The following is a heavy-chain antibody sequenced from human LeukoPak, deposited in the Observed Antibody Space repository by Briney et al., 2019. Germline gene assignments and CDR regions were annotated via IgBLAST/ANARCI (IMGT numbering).Heavy chain of an antibody. CDR3: AKARGYSSGWLHDAFDI. V-gene: IGHV3-30*18. Sequence: GGSLRLSCAASGFTFSSYGMHWVRQAPGKGLEWVAVISYDGSNKYYADSVKGRFTISRDNSKNTLYLQMNRLRAEDTAVYYCAKARGYSSGWLHDAFDIWGQGTMVTVSS. J-gene: IGHJ3*02. CDR2: ISYDGSNK. CDR1: GFTFSSYG. D-gene: IGHD6-19*01.